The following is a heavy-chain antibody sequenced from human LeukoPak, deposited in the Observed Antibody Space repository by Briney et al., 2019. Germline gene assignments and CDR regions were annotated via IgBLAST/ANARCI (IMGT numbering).Heavy chain of an antibody. D-gene: IGHD3-9*01. V-gene: IGHV1-18*04. Sequence: ASVKVSCKASGYSFTNYGITWVRQAPGHGREWMGWISAYNSNTNYAQRFQGRVTMTTDTSTSTVSMELRSLRSDDTAIYSCARTAYDILTGARMDVWGKGTTVTVSS. CDR1: GYSFTNYG. CDR3: ARTAYDILTGARMDV. J-gene: IGHJ6*04. CDR2: ISAYNSNT.